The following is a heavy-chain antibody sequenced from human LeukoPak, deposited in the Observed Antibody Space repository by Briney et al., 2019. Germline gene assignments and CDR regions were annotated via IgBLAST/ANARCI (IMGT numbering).Heavy chain of an antibody. D-gene: IGHD3-22*01. J-gene: IGHJ4*02. CDR2: IKQDGSEK. CDR3: ARAVPPYYYDSSGYYLDY. V-gene: IGHV3-7*04. Sequence: GGSLRLSCAASGFTFSSYWMSWVRRAPGKVLEWVANIKQDGSEKYYVDSVKGRFTISRDNAKNSLYLQMNSLRAEDTAVYYCARAVPPYYYDSSGYYLDYWGQGTLVTVSS. CDR1: GFTFSSYW.